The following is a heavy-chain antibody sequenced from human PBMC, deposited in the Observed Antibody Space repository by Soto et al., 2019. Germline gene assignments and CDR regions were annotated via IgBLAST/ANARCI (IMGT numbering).Heavy chain of an antibody. CDR2: VTGDGRGA. J-gene: IGHJ4*02. Sequence: EVQLVESGGGLVQPGGSLRLSCAASGFSFTDYWMHWVRQAPGKGLVWLSRVTGDGRGATYADFVKGRMTISRDNAKNQVYLQEERLGVEDTADYFCASVPDARAGMGIDSWVKGTVVTVSS. CDR1: GFSFTDYW. CDR3: ASVPDARAGMGIDS. V-gene: IGHV3-74*01. D-gene: IGHD1-1*01.